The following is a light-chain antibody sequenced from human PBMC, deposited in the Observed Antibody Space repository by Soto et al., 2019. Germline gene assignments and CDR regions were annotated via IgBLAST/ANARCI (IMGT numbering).Light chain of an antibody. J-gene: IGKJ4*01. CDR2: DAS. Sequence: DIQIPQSQSSLSAYVGNRGTINRQASKDISNYLNWYQQKPGKAPKLLIYDASNLETGVPSRFSGSGSGTDFTFTISSLQPEDIATYYCQQYDNLPLTFGGGTKVDVK. CDR3: QQYDNLPLT. V-gene: IGKV1-33*01. CDR1: KDISNY.